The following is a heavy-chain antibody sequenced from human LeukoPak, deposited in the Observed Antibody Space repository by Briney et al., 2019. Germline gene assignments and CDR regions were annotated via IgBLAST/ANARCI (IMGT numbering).Heavy chain of an antibody. CDR2: ISFDGVKT. V-gene: IGHV3-30*04. CDR1: GFTFSTYA. Sequence: GGSLRLSCAASGFTFSTYAIHWVRQAPGKGLEWVAVISFDGVKTFYADSVKGRFTISRDNSKNTLSLKMSSLRAEDTSVYYCAKDPPYYDFWSGYYLDYWGQGTLVTVSS. J-gene: IGHJ4*02. D-gene: IGHD3-3*01. CDR3: AKDPPYYDFWSGYYLDY.